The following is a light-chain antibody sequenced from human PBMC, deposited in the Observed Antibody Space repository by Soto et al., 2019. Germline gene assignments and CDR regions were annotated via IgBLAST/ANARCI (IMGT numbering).Light chain of an antibody. CDR2: DVS. CDR1: SSDVGGYNY. CDR3: SSYTTRATVV. Sequence: QSALTQPASVSGSPGQSITISCTGTSSDVGGYNYVSWYQHHPGKAPKLMIYDVSNRPSGVSNRFSGSKSGNTASLTISGVQAEDEASYYCSSYTTRATVVFGGGTQLTV. V-gene: IGLV2-14*03. J-gene: IGLJ3*02.